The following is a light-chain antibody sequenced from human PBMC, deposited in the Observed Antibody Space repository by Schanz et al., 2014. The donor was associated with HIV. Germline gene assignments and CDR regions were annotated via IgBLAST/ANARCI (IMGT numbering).Light chain of an antibody. Sequence: EIVMTQSPAILSVSPGERVTLSCRARQSISRYLAWYHHKPGQAPRLLMYDTNTRATGIPARISGSGSGTEFTLTISSLQSEDFAVYYCQQRSIWPLTFGGGTKVEIK. J-gene: IGKJ4*01. CDR3: QQRSIWPLT. CDR1: QSISRY. V-gene: IGKV3-15*01. CDR2: DTN.